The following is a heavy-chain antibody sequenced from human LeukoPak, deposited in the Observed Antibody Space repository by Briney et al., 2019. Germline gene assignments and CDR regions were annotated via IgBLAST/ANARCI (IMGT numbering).Heavy chain of an antibody. J-gene: IGHJ4*02. CDR2: INHSGST. CDR1: GGSFSGYY. Sequence: SETLSLTCAVYGGSFSGYYWSWIRQPPGKGLEWIGEINHSGSTNYNPSLKSRVTISVDTSKNQFSLTLSSVTAADTAVYYCARLSRLDHWGQGTLVTVSS. CDR3: ARLSRLDH. V-gene: IGHV4-34*01.